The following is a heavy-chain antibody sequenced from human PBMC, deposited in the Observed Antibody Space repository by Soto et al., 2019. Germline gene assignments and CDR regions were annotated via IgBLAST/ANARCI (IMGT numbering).Heavy chain of an antibody. CDR1: GFTFSSYA. CDR3: AKETTIFGVVIGNRFDP. CDR2: ISGSGGST. Sequence: EVQLLESGGGLVQPGGSLRLSCAASGFTFSSYAMSWVRQAPGKGLEWVSAISGSGGSTYYADSVKGRFTISRDNSKNTRYLQMNRLRAEDTAVYYCAKETTIFGVVIGNRFDPWGQGTLVTVSS. D-gene: IGHD3-3*01. V-gene: IGHV3-23*01. J-gene: IGHJ5*02.